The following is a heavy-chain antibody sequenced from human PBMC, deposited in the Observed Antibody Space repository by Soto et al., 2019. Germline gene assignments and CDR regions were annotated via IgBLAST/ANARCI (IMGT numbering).Heavy chain of an antibody. CDR1: GFSLSTSGVG. CDR3: ARYRARPGIAAAGYNWFDP. CDR2: IYWDDDK. Sequence: SGPTLVNPTQTLTLTCTFSGFSLSTSGVGVGWIRQPPGKALEWLALIYWDDDKRYSPSLKSRLTITKDTSKNQVVLTMTNMDPVDTATYFCARYRARPGIAAAGYNWFDPWGQGTLVTVSS. D-gene: IGHD6-13*01. V-gene: IGHV2-5*02. J-gene: IGHJ5*02.